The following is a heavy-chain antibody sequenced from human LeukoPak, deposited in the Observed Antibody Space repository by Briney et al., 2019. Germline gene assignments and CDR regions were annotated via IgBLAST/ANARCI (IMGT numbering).Heavy chain of an antibody. Sequence: RSGGSLRLSCAASGFTFSSYSMNWVRQAPGKGLEWVSSISSSSSYIYYADSVKGRFTISRDNAKNSLYLQMNSLRAEDTAVYYCARVGLDGMDVWGQGTTVTVSS. CDR1: GFTFSSYS. CDR3: ARVGLDGMDV. J-gene: IGHJ6*02. CDR2: ISSSSSYI. V-gene: IGHV3-21*01.